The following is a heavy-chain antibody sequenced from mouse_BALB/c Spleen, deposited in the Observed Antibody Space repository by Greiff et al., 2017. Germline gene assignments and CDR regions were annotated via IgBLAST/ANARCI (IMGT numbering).Heavy chain of an antibody. V-gene: IGHV1S22*01. CDR1: GYTFTSYW. CDR2: IYPGSGST. D-gene: IGHD1-2*01. J-gene: IGHJ2*01. CDR3: ARYGYGY. Sequence: LQQPGSELVRPGASVKLSCKASGYTFTSYWMHWVKQRPGQGLEWIGNIYPGSGSTNYDEKFKSKATLTVDTSSSTAYMQLSSLTSEDSAVYYCARYGYGYWGQGTTLTVSS.